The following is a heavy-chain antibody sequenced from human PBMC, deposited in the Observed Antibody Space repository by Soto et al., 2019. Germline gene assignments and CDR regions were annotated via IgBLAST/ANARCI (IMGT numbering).Heavy chain of an antibody. CDR3: TRDASRDSSARGWFDP. CDR1: GFTFRSFT. Sequence: PGGSLRLSCAASGFTFRSFTMNWVRQAPGEGLEWGSTISSNSAYIYYTDALRGRFTISRENAKNSLHLQMNSLRAEDTAVYYCTRDASRDSSARGWFDPWGPGTLVKVSS. V-gene: IGHV3-21*01. D-gene: IGHD6-13*01. CDR2: ISSNSAYI. J-gene: IGHJ5*02.